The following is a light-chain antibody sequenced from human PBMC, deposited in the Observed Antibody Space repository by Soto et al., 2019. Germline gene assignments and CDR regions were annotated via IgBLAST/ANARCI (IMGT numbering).Light chain of an antibody. Sequence: QPVLTQPASVSGSPGQSITISCTGTSSDVGGYNYVSWYQQHPGKAPKLMIYEVSYRPSGISNRFSGSKSGNTASLTISGLQAEDEADYYCSSYTSSSTLEVFGGGTQLTVL. V-gene: IGLV2-14*01. CDR2: EVS. CDR1: SSDVGGYNY. CDR3: SSYTSSSTLEV. J-gene: IGLJ3*02.